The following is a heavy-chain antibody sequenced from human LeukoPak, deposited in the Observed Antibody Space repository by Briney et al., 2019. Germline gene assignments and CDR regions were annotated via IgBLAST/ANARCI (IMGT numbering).Heavy chain of an antibody. J-gene: IGHJ4*02. CDR2: IYYSGST. Sequence: SETLSLTCTVSGGSISPYYWTWIRQPPGKGLEYVGYIYYSGSTNYNPSLKSRVTISVDTSKNQFSLKLSSVAAADTAVDYCARSSGWYGGGSYFDYWGQGTLVTVSS. D-gene: IGHD6-19*01. CDR1: GGSISPYY. CDR3: ARSSGWYGGGSYFDY. V-gene: IGHV4-59*01.